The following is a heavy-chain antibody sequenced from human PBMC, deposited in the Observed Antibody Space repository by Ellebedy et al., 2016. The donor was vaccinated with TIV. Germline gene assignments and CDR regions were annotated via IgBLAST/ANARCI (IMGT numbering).Heavy chain of an antibody. Sequence: GESLKISCVASGFTFSSYAMHWVRQAPGKGLEYVSAITGDGGSTYYADSVKGRFTISRDNSKHTLYLQMSSLRAEDTAVYYCVKAWGDWGQGTLVTVSS. CDR1: GFTFSSYA. CDR2: ITGDGGST. CDR3: VKAWGD. V-gene: IGHV3-64D*06. D-gene: IGHD3-16*01. J-gene: IGHJ4*02.